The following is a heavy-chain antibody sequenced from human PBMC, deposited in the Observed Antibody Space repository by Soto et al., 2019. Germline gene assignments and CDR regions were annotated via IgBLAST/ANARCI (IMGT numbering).Heavy chain of an antibody. CDR3: AKAGSYRLMVYAIGYYYGMDV. D-gene: IGHD2-8*01. V-gene: IGHV3-23*01. CDR1: GFTFSSYA. J-gene: IGHJ6*02. Sequence: GGSLRLSCAASGFTFSSYAMSWVRQAPGKGLEWVSAISGSGGSTYYADSVKGRFTISRDNSKNTLYLQMNSLRAEDTAVYYCAKAGSYRLMVYAIGYYYGMDVWGQGTMVTVSS. CDR2: ISGSGGST.